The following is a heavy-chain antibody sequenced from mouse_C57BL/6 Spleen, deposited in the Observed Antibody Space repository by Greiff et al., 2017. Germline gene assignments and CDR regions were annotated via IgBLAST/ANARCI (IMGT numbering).Heavy chain of an antibody. D-gene: IGHD2-1*01. V-gene: IGHV1-54*01. J-gene: IGHJ4*01. Sequence: QVQLQQSGAELVRPGPSVKVSCKASGYAFTNYLIEWVKQRPGQGLEWIGVINPGSGGTNYNEKFKGKATLTADKSSSTAYMQLSSLTSEDSAVYFCARSGGNYAYAMDYWGQGTSVTVSS. CDR2: INPGSGGT. CDR1: GYAFTNYL. CDR3: ARSGGNYAYAMDY.